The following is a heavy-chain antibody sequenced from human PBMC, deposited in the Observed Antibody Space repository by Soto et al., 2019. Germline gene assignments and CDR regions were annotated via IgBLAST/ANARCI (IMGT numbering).Heavy chain of an antibody. J-gene: IGHJ3*01. CDR3: THSWTYYSDNSV. V-gene: IGHV3-15*07. CDR1: GFTFSLAW. D-gene: IGHD3-22*01. Sequence: EEQLVESGGGLVKPGGSLRLSCAGSGFTFSLAWMNWVRQAPGKGLEWVGRIKSEGSGGTTDYAAPVKSRFTISRDDSINTLYLQMNNLKTEDTAVYYCTHSWTYYSDNSVWGQGKMVTVSS. CDR2: IKSEGSGGTT.